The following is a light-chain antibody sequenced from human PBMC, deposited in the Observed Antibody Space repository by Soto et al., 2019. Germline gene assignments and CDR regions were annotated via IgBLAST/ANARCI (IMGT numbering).Light chain of an antibody. CDR2: AAS. V-gene: IGKV1-39*01. Sequence: DIQMTQSPSSLSASVGDRVTITCRASQSITDYLNWYQQKPGKAPKLLIYAASSLQSGVPSRFSDSGSGTDYTLTISHLQPEDFATYFCQQTYITPFTFGQGTRLEIK. CDR1: QSITDY. J-gene: IGKJ5*01. CDR3: QQTYITPFT.